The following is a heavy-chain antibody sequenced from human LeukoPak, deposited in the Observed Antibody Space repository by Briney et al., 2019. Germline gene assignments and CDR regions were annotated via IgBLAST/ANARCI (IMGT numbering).Heavy chain of an antibody. CDR3: ARYYPMDV. CDR2: ISTSSIAK. D-gene: IGHD3-10*01. V-gene: IGHV3-48*01. CDR1: GFTFSNS. J-gene: IGHJ6*02. Sequence: GGSLRLSCAASGFTFSNSMTWVRQAPGKGLEWISYISTSSIAKYYADSVKGRFAISRDNAKNSMYPQMNSLRAEDTAVYYCARYYPMDVWGQGTTVTVSS.